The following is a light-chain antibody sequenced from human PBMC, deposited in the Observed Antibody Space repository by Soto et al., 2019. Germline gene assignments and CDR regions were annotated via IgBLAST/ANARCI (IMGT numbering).Light chain of an antibody. CDR2: GAS. Sequence: EIVMTHSPGTLSVSTGQGVTLSCLASHSVDSNLAWYQQKPGQAPRLLIYGASTRPTGIPDRFSGSGSGTEFTLTISSLQSEDFAVYFCQQYASSPYTFGQGTKVDIK. CDR1: HSVDSN. V-gene: IGKV3D-15*02. CDR3: QQYASSPYT. J-gene: IGKJ2*01.